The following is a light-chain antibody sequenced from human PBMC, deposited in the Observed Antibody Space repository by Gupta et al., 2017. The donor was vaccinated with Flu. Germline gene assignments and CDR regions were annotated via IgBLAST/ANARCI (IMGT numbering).Light chain of an antibody. CDR3: QQDGSSPGN. CDR2: GAS. V-gene: IGKV3-20*01. CDR1: QSVSSSY. J-gene: IGKJ2*02. Sequence: EIVLTQSQVTLSLSPGERATRSCRASQSVSSSYVAWYQQKPGQAPRLLIYGASSTSTGLPDRSRDRKSGTEFTLTIIRLEPEDFALHYCQQDGSSPGNSGQPTKLDIK.